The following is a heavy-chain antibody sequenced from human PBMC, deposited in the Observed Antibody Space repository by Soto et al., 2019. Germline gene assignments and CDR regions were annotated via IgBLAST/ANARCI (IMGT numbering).Heavy chain of an antibody. V-gene: IGHV3-23*01. CDR1: GVTFRASA. Sequence: PXGSLRLSFTAAGVTFRASAMTWVRQAPGKGLQWVSGFIGSAGSTYYADSVKGRFTISRDNSKSTLYLQMNSLRAEDTAVYYCAKVGTAGDYVASWGQGTVVTVSS. J-gene: IGHJ4*02. D-gene: IGHD4-17*01. CDR3: AKVGTAGDYVAS. CDR2: FIGSAGST.